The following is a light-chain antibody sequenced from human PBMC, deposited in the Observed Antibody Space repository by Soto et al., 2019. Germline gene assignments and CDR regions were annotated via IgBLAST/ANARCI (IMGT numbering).Light chain of an antibody. CDR3: QQRSTWPSLT. V-gene: IGKV3-11*01. J-gene: IGKJ4*01. CDR1: QSVSRY. Sequence: EIVLTQSPATLSLSPGERATLSCRASQSVSRYLAWYQQKPGQAPRLLIYDASDRAPGIPARFGGSGSGTDFTLTINSLEPEDFAVYYCQQRSTWPSLTFGGGTKVEIK. CDR2: DAS.